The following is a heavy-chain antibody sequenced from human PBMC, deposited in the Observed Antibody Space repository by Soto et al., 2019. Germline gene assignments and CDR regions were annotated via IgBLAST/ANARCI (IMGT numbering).Heavy chain of an antibody. CDR2: VYYTGST. CDR1: GGSISGSY. J-gene: IGHJ4*02. CDR3: SRSLDS. Sequence: SETLSLTCSVSGGSISGSYWSWIRQSPGKGLEWLGYVYYTGSTNYSPSLRSRVSISVDNAKNSLYLQMSSLTAEDSALYYCSRSLDSWGQGTLVTVSS. V-gene: IGHV4-59*12.